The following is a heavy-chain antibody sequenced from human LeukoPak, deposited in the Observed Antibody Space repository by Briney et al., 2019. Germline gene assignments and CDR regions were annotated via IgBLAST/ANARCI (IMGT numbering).Heavy chain of an antibody. J-gene: IGHJ4*02. Sequence: ASVKVSCQASGYTFTGYYMHWVRQAPGQGLEWVGWINPNSGCTNYAQKFQDRVTMTRDTSISTDYMELSRLRSDDTAVYYCARSPDILTGENFDYWGQGTLVTVSS. V-gene: IGHV1-2*02. CDR1: GYTFTGYY. D-gene: IGHD3-9*01. CDR2: INPNSGCT. CDR3: ARSPDILTGENFDY.